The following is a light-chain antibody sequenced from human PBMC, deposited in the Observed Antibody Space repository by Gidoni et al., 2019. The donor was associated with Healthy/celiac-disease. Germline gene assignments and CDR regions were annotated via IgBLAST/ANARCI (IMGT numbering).Light chain of an antibody. Sequence: DIVMTQPPDSLAVSLGERATINCKSSQSVLYSSNNKNYLAWYQQKPGQPPKLLIYWASTRESGVPDRFSGSGSGTDFTLTINSLQAEGVAVYYCQQYYSTPYTFGQGTKLEIK. CDR3: QQYYSTPYT. V-gene: IGKV4-1*01. J-gene: IGKJ2*01. CDR1: QSVLYSSNNKNY. CDR2: WAS.